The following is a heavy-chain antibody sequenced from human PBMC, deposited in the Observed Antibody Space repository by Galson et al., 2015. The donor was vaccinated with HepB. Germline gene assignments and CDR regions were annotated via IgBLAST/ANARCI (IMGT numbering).Heavy chain of an antibody. D-gene: IGHD3-3*01. Sequence: PALVKPTQTLTLTCTFSGFSLSTRGMRVSWLRQPPGKALEWLSRIDWDGDKFYSTSLKTRLSISKDTSRNQVVLTMTNMDPADTGTYYCARMGIQGTVGEVFDIWGQGTMVTVSS. CDR3: ARMGIQGTVGEVFDI. CDR2: IDWDGDK. J-gene: IGHJ3*02. CDR1: GFSLSTRGMR. V-gene: IGHV2-70*04.